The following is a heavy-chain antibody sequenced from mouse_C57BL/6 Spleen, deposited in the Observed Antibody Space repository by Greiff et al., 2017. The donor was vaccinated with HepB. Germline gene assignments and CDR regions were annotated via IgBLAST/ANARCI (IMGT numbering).Heavy chain of an antibody. CDR2: INPNNGGT. V-gene: IGHV1-26*01. J-gene: IGHJ4*01. CDR1: GYTFTDYY. D-gene: IGHD1-1*01. Sequence: VQLQQSGPELVKPGASVKISCKASGYTFTDYYMNWVKQSHGKSLEWIGDINPNNGGTSYNQKFKGKATLTVDKSSSTAYMELRSLPSEDSAVYYCAREGSNHGGDYWGQGTSVTVSS. CDR3: AREGSNHGGDY.